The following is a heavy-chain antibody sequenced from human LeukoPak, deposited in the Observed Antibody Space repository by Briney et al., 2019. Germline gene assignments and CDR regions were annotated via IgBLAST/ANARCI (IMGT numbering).Heavy chain of an antibody. CDR1: GSTFSSYA. CDR2: ISGSGGST. CDR3: AKDIDYYDSSGYRSY. J-gene: IGHJ4*02. V-gene: IGHV3-23*01. Sequence: GGSLRLSCAASGSTFSSYAMSWVRQAPGKGLEWVSAISGSGGSTYYADSVKGRFTISRDNSKNTLYLQMNSLRAEDTAVYYCAKDIDYYDSSGYRSYWGQGTLVTVSS. D-gene: IGHD3-22*01.